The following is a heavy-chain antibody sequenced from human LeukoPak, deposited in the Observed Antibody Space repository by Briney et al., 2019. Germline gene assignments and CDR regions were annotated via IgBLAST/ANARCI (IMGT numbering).Heavy chain of an antibody. J-gene: IGHJ4*02. D-gene: IGHD3-22*01. CDR3: ARDRHYYDSSGYYSLFDY. CDR1: AGSISSGDYY. CDR2: IYYSGST. Sequence: SETLSLTCTVSAGSISSGDYYWSWIRQPPGKGLEWIGYIYYSGSTYYNPSLKSRVTISVDTSKNQFSLKLSSVTAADTAVYYCARDRHYYDSSGYYSLFDYWGQGTLVTVSS. V-gene: IGHV4-30-4*08.